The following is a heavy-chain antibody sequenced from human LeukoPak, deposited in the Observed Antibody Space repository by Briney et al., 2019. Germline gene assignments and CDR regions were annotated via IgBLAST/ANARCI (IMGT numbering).Heavy chain of an antibody. J-gene: IGHJ4*02. CDR1: GYTFTSYG. D-gene: IGHD3-22*01. V-gene: IGHV1-18*01. CDR2: IIAYNGNT. Sequence: ASVKVSCKASGYTFTSYGIRWVRQAPGQGLEWMGWIIAYNGNTNYAQKLQGRVTMTTDTSTSTAYMELRSLRSADTAVYYCARGGRKLYYYDSSGLYFVYWGQGTLVSVCS. CDR3: ARGGRKLYYYDSSGLYFVY.